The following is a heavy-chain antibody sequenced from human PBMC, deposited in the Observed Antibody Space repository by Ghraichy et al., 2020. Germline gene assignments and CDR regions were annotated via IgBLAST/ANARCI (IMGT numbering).Heavy chain of an antibody. CDR2: INHSGST. CDR3: ARGKYYDFWSGYIFDY. Sequence: GSLRLSCAVYGGSFSGYYWSWIRQPPGKGLEWIGEINHSGSTNYNPSLKSRVTISVDTSKNQFSLKLSSVTAADTAVYYCARGKYYDFWSGYIFDYWGQGTLVTVSS. CDR1: GGSFSGYY. D-gene: IGHD3-3*01. V-gene: IGHV4-34*01. J-gene: IGHJ4*02.